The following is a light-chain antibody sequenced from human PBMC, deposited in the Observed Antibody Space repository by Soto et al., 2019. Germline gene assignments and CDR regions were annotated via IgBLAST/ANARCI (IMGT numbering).Light chain of an antibody. Sequence: EIVLTQSPGTLSLSPGERATPSCRASQSIYINSLAWYQHQRGQAPRLLIYAATVRATAVPDRFNGSGSGTDFALTISRLEPEDSAMYYCQQYGDSPFAFGPGTKVDIK. V-gene: IGKV3-20*01. CDR3: QQYGDSPFA. CDR1: QSIYINS. J-gene: IGKJ3*01. CDR2: AAT.